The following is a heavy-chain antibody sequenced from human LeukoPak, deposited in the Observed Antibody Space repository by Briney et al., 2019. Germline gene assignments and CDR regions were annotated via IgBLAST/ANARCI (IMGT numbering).Heavy chain of an antibody. CDR3: ATHIHYYDL. J-gene: IGHJ4*02. CDR1: GVSIKSYY. Sequence: PSETLSLTCIVSGVSIKSYYWSWIRQPPGKGLEWIGYIYESGSTSYNPALKSRVTISADTSKNQFSLRLRSVTAADTAMYYCATHIHYYDLWGQGTLVSVSA. D-gene: IGHD3-22*01. V-gene: IGHV4-59*08. CDR2: IYESGST.